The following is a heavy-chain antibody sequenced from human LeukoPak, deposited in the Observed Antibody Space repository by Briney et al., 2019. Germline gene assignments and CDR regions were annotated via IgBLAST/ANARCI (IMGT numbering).Heavy chain of an antibody. Sequence: GGSLRLSCAASGFTFSSYWMHWVRQTPGKGLVWVSRINSDGSSTSYADSVKGRFTISRDNAENTVYLQMNSLRAEDTAVYYCASKRWLQSSFDYWGQGTLVTVSS. D-gene: IGHD5-24*01. V-gene: IGHV3-74*01. CDR1: GFTFSSYW. CDR2: INSDGSST. J-gene: IGHJ4*02. CDR3: ASKRWLQSSFDY.